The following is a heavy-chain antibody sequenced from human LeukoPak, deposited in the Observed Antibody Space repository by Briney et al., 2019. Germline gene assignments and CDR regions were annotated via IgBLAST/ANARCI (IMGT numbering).Heavy chain of an antibody. Sequence: SETLSLTCAVYGGSFSGYYWSWIRQPPGKGLEWIGEINHSGSTNYNPSLKSRVTISVDTSKNQFSLKLSSVTAADTAVYYCVRVPSALDAFDIWGQGTKVTVSS. D-gene: IGHD1-26*01. J-gene: IGHJ3*02. CDR1: GGSFSGYY. V-gene: IGHV4-34*01. CDR3: VRVPSALDAFDI. CDR2: INHSGST.